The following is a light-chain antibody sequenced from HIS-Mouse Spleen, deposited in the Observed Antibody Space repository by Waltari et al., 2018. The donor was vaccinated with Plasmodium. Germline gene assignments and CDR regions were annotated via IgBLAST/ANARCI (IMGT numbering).Light chain of an antibody. Sequence: SYELTQPSSVSVSPGQTARITCSGDVLAKKYARWFQQKPGQAPVLVIYKDSGRPSGIPARFSGSSSGTTVTLTISGAQVEDEADYYCYSAADNNRVFGGGTKLTVL. V-gene: IGLV3-27*01. CDR2: KDS. CDR3: YSAADNNRV. CDR1: VLAKKY. J-gene: IGLJ3*02.